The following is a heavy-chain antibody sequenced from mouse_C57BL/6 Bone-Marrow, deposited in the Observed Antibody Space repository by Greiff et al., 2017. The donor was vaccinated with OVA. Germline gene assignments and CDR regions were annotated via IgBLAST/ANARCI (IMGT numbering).Heavy chain of an antibody. CDR2: IDPSDSST. J-gene: IGHJ2*01. CDR1: GYTFTSHW. Sequence: QVHVKQPGAELVMPGASVKLSCKASGYTFTSHWMHWVKQRPGQGLEWIGEIDPSDSSTNYNQKFKGKSTLTVDKSSSTAYMQLSSLTSEDSAVYYCARRNYDYDPYYFDYWGQGTTLTVSS. CDR3: ARRNYDYDPYYFDY. V-gene: IGHV1-69*01. D-gene: IGHD2-4*01.